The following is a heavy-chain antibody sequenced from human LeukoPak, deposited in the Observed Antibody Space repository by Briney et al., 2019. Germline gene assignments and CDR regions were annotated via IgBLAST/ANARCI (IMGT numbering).Heavy chain of an antibody. CDR3: ARESGYEGGSYFDY. CDR2: IIPIFGTA. J-gene: IGHJ4*02. D-gene: IGHD5-12*01. CDR1: GYTFTSYD. Sequence: SVKVSCKASGYTFTSYDINWVRQATGQGLEWMGGIIPIFGTANYAQKFQGRVTITTDESTSTAYMELSSLRSEDTAVYYCARESGYEGGSYFDYWGQGTLVTVSS. V-gene: IGHV1-69*05.